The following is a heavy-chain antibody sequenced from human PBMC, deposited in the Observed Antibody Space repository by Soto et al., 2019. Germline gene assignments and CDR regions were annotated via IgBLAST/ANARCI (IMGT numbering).Heavy chain of an antibody. D-gene: IGHD3-3*01. CDR3: EKPNPNPYYHFLSGNHHRLHV. Sequence: GGSLRLSCAASGFTFSSYAMSWVRQAPGKGLEWVSAISGGGDSTYYADSVKGRFTLSRENSKNTMYLQMNSLRAEDTAVYYCEKPNPNPYYHFLSGNHHRLHVWGPGTPVTLS. CDR2: ISGGGDST. J-gene: IGHJ6*02. V-gene: IGHV3-23*01. CDR1: GFTFSSYA.